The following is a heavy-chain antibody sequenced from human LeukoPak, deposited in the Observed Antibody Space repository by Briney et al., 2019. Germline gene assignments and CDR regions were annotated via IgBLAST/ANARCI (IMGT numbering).Heavy chain of an antibody. CDR2: IYYSGST. CDR1: GGSISSSSYY. V-gene: IGHV4-39*07. Sequence: SEALSLTCTVSGGSISSSSYYWGWIRQSPGKGLEWIGSIYYSGSTYYNPSLKSRVTISVDTSKNQFSLKLSSVTAADTAVYYCARDRGNGWYYYYYYMDVWGKGTTVTVSS. J-gene: IGHJ6*03. CDR3: ARDRGNGWYYYYYYMDV. D-gene: IGHD3-10*01.